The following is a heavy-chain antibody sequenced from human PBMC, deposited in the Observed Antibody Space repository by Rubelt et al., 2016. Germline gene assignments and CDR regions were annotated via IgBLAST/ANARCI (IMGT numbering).Heavy chain of an antibody. CDR1: GFSFSSYW. D-gene: IGHD2-15*01. CDR2: IISDGSTT. CDR3: ARRHRWPDY. Sequence: VQLLESGGGLVQPGGSLRLSCAAAGFSFSSYWMHWVRQAPGKGLGWVSQIISDGSTTTYADSVKGRFTISRDNAKNTLYLKMNSLRAEDTAVYYGARRHRWPDYWGQGTLVTVSS. V-gene: IGHV3-74*01. J-gene: IGHJ4*02.